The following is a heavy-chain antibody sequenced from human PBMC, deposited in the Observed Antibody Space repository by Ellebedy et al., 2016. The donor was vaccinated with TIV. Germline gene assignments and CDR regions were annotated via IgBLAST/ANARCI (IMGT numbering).Heavy chain of an antibody. CDR3: ARDWWHAVLMVFDDDWYFDL. Sequence: GGSLRLSCAASGFNLSSYSMNWVRQAPGKGLEWISIIKRTGSDIYYTDSVKGRFTISRDNAKNSLYLQMNSLRVEDTAVYYCARDWWHAVLMVFDDDWYFDLWGRGTLVTVSS. CDR2: IKRTGSDI. V-gene: IGHV3-21*01. CDR1: GFNLSSYS. D-gene: IGHD2-8*01. J-gene: IGHJ2*01.